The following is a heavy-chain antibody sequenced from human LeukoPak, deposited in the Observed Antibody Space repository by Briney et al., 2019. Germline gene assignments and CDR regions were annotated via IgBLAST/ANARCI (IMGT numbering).Heavy chain of an antibody. D-gene: IGHD4-23*01. CDR2: ISSSSGYI. CDR3: AREGAPNSSGDY. CDR1: GFTFSSYS. Sequence: TGGSLRLSCAASGFTFSSYSMNWVRQAPGKGLEWVSAISSSSGYIYYADSVKGRFTISRDNAKNSLYLQMNSLRAEDTAVYYCAREGAPNSSGDYWGQGTLVTVSS. V-gene: IGHV3-21*01. J-gene: IGHJ4*02.